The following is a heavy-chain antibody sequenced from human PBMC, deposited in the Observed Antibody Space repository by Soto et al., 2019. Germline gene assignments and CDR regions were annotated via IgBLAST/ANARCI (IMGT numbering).Heavy chain of an antibody. CDR3: ARDIGCSGGSCYYDGMDV. Sequence: EVQLVESGGGLVQPGGSLRLSCAASGFTFSSYSMNWVRQAPGKGLEWVSYISSSSSTIYYADSVKGRFTISRDNAKNSLDLQMNSLRDEDTAVYYCARDIGCSGGSCYYDGMDVWGQGTTVTVSS. CDR1: GFTFSSYS. V-gene: IGHV3-48*02. J-gene: IGHJ6*02. CDR2: ISSSSSTI. D-gene: IGHD2-15*01.